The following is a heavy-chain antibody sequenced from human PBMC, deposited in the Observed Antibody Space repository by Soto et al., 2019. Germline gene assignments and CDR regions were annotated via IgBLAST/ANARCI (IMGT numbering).Heavy chain of an antibody. CDR2: INSDGSST. CDR3: ASTVVTGY. D-gene: IGHD2-15*01. Sequence: EVPLVESGGGLVQPGGSLRLSCAVSGFTFSSDWMHWVRQAPGKGLVWVSRINSDGSSTSYADSVKGRFTISRDNAKNTRYLQMNSLRAEDTAVYDGASTVVTGYWGQGTLVTVSS. V-gene: IGHV3-74*01. J-gene: IGHJ4*02. CDR1: GFTFSSDW.